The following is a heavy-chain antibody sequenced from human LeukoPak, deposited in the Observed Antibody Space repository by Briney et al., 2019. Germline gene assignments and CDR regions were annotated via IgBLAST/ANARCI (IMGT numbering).Heavy chain of an antibody. V-gene: IGHV4-39*07. D-gene: IGHD3-22*01. CDR1: GDSITSSGYF. CDR2: IYYSGST. J-gene: IGHJ4*02. Sequence: PSEALSLTCSVSGDSITSSGYFWGWIRQPPGKGLEWIGSIYYSGSTYYNPSLKSRVTISVDTSKNQFSLKLSSVTAADTAVYYCARDLGAKYYYDSSGYHHPFDYWGQGTLVTVSS. CDR3: ARDLGAKYYYDSSGYHHPFDY.